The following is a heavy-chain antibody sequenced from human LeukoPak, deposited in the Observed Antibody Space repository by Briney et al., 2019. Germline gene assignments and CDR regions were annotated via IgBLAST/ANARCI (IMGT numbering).Heavy chain of an antibody. J-gene: IGHJ6*02. D-gene: IGHD3-3*01. V-gene: IGHV1-18*01. Sequence: VKVSCKASGYTFTSYGISWVRQPPGQGLEWMGWISAYNGNTNYAQTLQGRVTMTTDTSTSTAYMQLWSLRSDDTAVYYWARDRLIPFFGVVNPYGMDVWGQGTTVTVSS. CDR2: ISAYNGNT. CDR1: GYTFTSYG. CDR3: ARDRLIPFFGVVNPYGMDV.